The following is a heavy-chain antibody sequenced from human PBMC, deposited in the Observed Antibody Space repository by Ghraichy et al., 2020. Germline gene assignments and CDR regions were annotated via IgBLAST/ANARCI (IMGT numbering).Heavy chain of an antibody. D-gene: IGHD3-16*01. CDR1: GFTFDDYA. V-gene: IGHV3-9*01. CDR3: AKDKNDVWGVGMDY. J-gene: IGHJ4*02. Sequence: GGSLRLSCAASGFTFDDYAMHWVRQAPGKGLEWVSGISCNSGSIGYADSVKGRFTISRDNAKNSLYLQMNSLRAEDTALYYCAKDKNDVWGVGMDYWGQGTLVTVSS. CDR2: ISCNSGSI.